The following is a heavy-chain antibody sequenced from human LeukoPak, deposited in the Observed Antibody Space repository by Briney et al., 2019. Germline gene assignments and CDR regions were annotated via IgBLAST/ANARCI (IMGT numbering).Heavy chain of an antibody. Sequence: PSETLSLTCAVYGGSFSGYYWSWIRQPPGKGLEWIGEINHSGSTNYNPSLKSRVTISVDTSKNQFSLKLSSVTAADTAVYYCAIGKRGDYSWYFDLWGRGTLVTVSS. CDR1: GGSFSGYY. CDR3: AIGKRGDYSWYFDL. CDR2: INHSGST. V-gene: IGHV4-34*01. J-gene: IGHJ2*01. D-gene: IGHD4-17*01.